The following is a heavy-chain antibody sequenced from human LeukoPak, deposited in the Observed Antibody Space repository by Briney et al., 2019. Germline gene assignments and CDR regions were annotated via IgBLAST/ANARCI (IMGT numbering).Heavy chain of an antibody. V-gene: IGHV3-9*01. Sequence: GGSLRLSCAVSGFTLDEYAMHWVRQAPGKGLEGVSGISWNSGRIDYADSVKGRFTISRDNAKNSLSLQMNNLRAEDTALYYCAKDVSSTSYYYYGMDVWGQGTTVTVSS. CDR1: GFTLDEYA. J-gene: IGHJ6*02. D-gene: IGHD6-13*01. CDR3: AKDVSSTSYYYYGMDV. CDR2: ISWNSGRI.